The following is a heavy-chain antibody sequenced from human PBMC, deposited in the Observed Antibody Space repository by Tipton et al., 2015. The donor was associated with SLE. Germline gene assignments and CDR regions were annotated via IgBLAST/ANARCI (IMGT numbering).Heavy chain of an antibody. CDR1: GGTFSSYA. CDR2: IIPIFGTA. CDR3: ARDTYDLWTRSGDYYYYMDV. V-gene: IGHV1-69*06. Sequence: QLVQSGAEVKKPGSSVKVSCKASGGTFSSYAISWVRQAPGQGLEWMGGIIPIFGTANYAQKFQGRVTITADKSTSTAYMGLSSLRSEDTAVYYCARDTYDLWTRSGDYYYYMDVWGKGTTVTVSS. D-gene: IGHD3-3*01. J-gene: IGHJ6*03.